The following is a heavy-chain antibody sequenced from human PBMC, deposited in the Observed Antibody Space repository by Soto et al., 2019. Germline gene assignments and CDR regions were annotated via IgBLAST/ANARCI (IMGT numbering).Heavy chain of an antibody. V-gene: IGHV3-74*01. J-gene: IGHJ4*02. CDR1: GFTFSSYW. CDR3: ERSGLVVAAATLFDY. CDR2: INSDGSST. D-gene: IGHD2-15*01. Sequence: EVQLVEAGGGLVQPGGSLRLSCAASGFTFSSYWMHWVRQAPGKGLVWVSRINSDGSSTSYSDSVKGRFTISSDNAKKTLYLLKTSLRAADPAVDDCERSGLVVAAATLFDYWGQGTLVTVSS.